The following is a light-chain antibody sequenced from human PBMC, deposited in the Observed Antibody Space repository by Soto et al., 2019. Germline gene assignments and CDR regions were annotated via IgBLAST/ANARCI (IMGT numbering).Light chain of an antibody. CDR2: AAS. CDR3: QQYNSYQWT. J-gene: IGKJ1*01. CDR1: QSISNH. V-gene: IGKV1-39*01. Sequence: DIQMTQSPSSLSASVEDRVIITCRASQSISNHLNWYQQKPGKAPKLLIFAASSLQSGVPSRFSGSRSGPDFTLTISSLQPDDFATYYCQQYNSYQWTFGQGTKVEIK.